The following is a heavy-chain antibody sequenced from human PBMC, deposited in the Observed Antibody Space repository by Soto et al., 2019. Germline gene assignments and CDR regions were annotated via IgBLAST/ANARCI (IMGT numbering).Heavy chain of an antibody. V-gene: IGHV1-2*02. CDR2: INPNSGGT. CDR1: GYTFTGYY. CDR3: ARGGSRSLDY. Sequence: QVQLVQSGAEVKKPGASVKVSCKASGYTFTGYYMHWVRQAPGQGPEWMGWINPNSGGTTYSQKFQGRVTVTRDTSISTAYMELSSLRSDDTAVYYCARGGSRSLDYWGQGTLVTVSA. D-gene: IGHD6-6*01. J-gene: IGHJ4*02.